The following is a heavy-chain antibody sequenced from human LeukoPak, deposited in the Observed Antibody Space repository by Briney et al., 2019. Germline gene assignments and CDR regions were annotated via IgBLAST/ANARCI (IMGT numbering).Heavy chain of an antibody. D-gene: IGHD2-15*01. CDR2: MSGRGGST. V-gene: IGHV3-23*01. Sequence: PGGSLRLSCAASGFTFSSYAMSWVRQAPGKGLGWDSAMSGRGGSTYYADSVKGRFTICRGNSKNKLYLQMNSPRAEDTAVYYCAKDWGSVLSCSGGSCYMEGDWSDPWGQGTLVTVSS. CDR3: AKDWGSVLSCSGGSCYMEGDWSDP. J-gene: IGHJ5*02. CDR1: GFTFSSYA.